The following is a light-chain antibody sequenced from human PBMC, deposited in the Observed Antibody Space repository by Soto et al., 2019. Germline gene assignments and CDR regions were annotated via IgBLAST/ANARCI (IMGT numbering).Light chain of an antibody. CDR2: GNS. Sequence: QAVVTQPPSVSGAPGQRVTISCTGSSSNIGAGYDVHWYQQLPGTAPKLLIYGNSNRPSGVPDRFSGSKSGTSASLAITGLQAEDEADYYCQSYDSSWFEVFGGGTKLTVL. J-gene: IGLJ2*01. V-gene: IGLV1-40*01. CDR3: QSYDSSWFEV. CDR1: SSNIGAGYD.